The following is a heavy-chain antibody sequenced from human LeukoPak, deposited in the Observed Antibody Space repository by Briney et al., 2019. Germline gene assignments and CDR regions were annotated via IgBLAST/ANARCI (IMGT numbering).Heavy chain of an antibody. CDR1: GYSSSIDYY. Sequence: SETLSLTCTVSGYSSSIDYYWGWIRQPPGKGLEWIGSIYHSGSTYYNPSLKSRVTISVDTSKNQFSLKLSSVTAADTAVYYCASWYSSSGNYFDYWGQGTLVTVSS. CDR3: ASWYSSSGNYFDY. CDR2: IYHSGST. V-gene: IGHV4-38-2*02. D-gene: IGHD6-13*01. J-gene: IGHJ4*02.